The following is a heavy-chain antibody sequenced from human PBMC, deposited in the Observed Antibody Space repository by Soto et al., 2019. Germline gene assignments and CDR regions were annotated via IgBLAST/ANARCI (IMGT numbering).Heavy chain of an antibody. Sequence: GGSLRLSCAASGFTFSSYAMSWVRQAPGKGLEWVSAISCSGGSTYYADSVKGRFTISRDNSKNTLYLQMNSLRAEDTAVYYCEGVRGVLLRYYGMDVWGQGTTVTVSS. D-gene: IGHD3-10*01. V-gene: IGHV3-23*01. J-gene: IGHJ6*02. CDR2: ISCSGGST. CDR1: GFTFSSYA. CDR3: EGVRGVLLRYYGMDV.